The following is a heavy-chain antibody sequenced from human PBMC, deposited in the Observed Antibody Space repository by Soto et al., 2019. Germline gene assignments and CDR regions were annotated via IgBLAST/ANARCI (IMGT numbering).Heavy chain of an antibody. CDR1: GFTFSNAW. Sequence: EVQLVESGGGLVKPGGSLRLSCAASGFTFSNAWMNWVRQAPGKGLEWVGRIKSKTDGGTTDYAAPVKGRFTISRDDSKNTLYLQMNSLKTEATAVYYCTTSTENYYYYGMDVWGQGTTVTVSS. V-gene: IGHV3-15*07. J-gene: IGHJ6*02. CDR2: IKSKTDGGTT. CDR3: TTSTENYYYYGMDV.